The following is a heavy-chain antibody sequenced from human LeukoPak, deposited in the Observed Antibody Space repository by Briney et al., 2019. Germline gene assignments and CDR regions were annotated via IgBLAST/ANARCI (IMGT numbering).Heavy chain of an antibody. Sequence: QPGGSLRLSCAASGFSFSSYEMNWVRQAPGKGLEWVSWISTSGSTLNYADSVKGLFSVSRDNARNSLYLQMNSLRAEDTAVYYCARDGPGYSFDYWGQGTLVTVSS. CDR3: ARDGPGYSFDY. V-gene: IGHV3-48*03. J-gene: IGHJ4*02. CDR2: ISTSGSTL. CDR1: GFSFSSYE. D-gene: IGHD5-18*01.